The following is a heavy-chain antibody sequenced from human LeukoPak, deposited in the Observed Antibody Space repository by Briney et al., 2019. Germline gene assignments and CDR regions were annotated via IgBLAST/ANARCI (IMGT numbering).Heavy chain of an antibody. CDR1: GGSFTDYY. J-gene: IGHJ4*02. Sequence: ETLSLTCVLYGGSFTDYYWSWVRQVPGKGLEWVSGISGSGGNTYYADSVKGRFTISRDNSKYTLYLQMNSLRAEDTAVYYRANQNGANYFGSGSYHSWGQGTLVTVSS. V-gene: IGHV3-23*01. D-gene: IGHD3-10*01. CDR3: ANQNGANYFGSGSYHS. CDR2: ISGSGGNT.